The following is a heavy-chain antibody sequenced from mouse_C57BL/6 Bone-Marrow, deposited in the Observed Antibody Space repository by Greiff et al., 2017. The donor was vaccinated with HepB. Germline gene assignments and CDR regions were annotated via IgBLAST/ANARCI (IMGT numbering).Heavy chain of an antibody. V-gene: IGHV3-6*01. CDR1: GYSITSGYY. Sequence: EVQLQESGPGLVKPSQSLSLTCSVTGYSITSGYYWNWIRQFPGNKLEWMGYISYDGSNNYNPSLKNRISITRDTSKNQFFLKLNSVTTEDTATYYCASLLLLDFDVWGTGTTVTVSS. J-gene: IGHJ1*03. D-gene: IGHD1-1*01. CDR2: ISYDGSN. CDR3: ASLLLLDFDV.